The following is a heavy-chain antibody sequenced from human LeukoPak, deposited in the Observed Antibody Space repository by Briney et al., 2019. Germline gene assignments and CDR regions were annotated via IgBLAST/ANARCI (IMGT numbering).Heavy chain of an antibody. CDR2: TYYRSKWYN. CDR1: GDSVSSNSAA. D-gene: IGHD6-19*01. CDR3: ARDLLAVAATRSDYFDY. V-gene: IGHV6-1*01. J-gene: IGHJ4*02. Sequence: SQTLSLTCAISGDSVSSNSAAWNWIRQSPSRGLEWLGRTYYRSKWYNDYAVSVRSRITINPDTSKNQFSLQLNSVTPEDTAVYYCARDLLAVAATRSDYFDYWGQGTLVTVSP.